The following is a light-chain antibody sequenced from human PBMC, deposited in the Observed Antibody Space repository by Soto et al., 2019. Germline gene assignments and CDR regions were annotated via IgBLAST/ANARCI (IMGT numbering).Light chain of an antibody. CDR1: QSISSW. Sequence: DIQMTQSPSTLSASVGDRVTIPCRASQSISSWLAWYQQKPGKAPKLLIYDASSLESGVPSRISGSGSGTEFTLTISSLQPDDFATYYCQQYNSYPWTFGQGTKVDIK. CDR3: QQYNSYPWT. J-gene: IGKJ1*01. V-gene: IGKV1-5*01. CDR2: DAS.